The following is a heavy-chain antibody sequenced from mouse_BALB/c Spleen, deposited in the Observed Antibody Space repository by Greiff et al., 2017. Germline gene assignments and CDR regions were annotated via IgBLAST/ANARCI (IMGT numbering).Heavy chain of an antibody. CDR3: ARENGYYAMDY. CDR1: GFTFSDFY. CDR2: SRNKANDYTT. V-gene: IGHV7-1*02. Sequence: EVMLVESGGGLVQPGGSLRLSCATSGFTFSDFYMEWVRQPPGKRLEWIAASRNKANDYTTEYSASVKGRFIVSRDTSQSILYLQMNALRAEDTAIYYCARENGYYAMDYWGQGTSVTVSS. J-gene: IGHJ4*01.